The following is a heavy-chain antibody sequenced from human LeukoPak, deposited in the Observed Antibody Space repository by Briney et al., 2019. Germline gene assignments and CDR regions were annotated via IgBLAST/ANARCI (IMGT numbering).Heavy chain of an antibody. V-gene: IGHV3-23*01. J-gene: IGHJ4*02. D-gene: IGHD4-17*01. CDR2: ISGSGATT. Sequence: GGSLRLSCAASGFTFSSYAMSWVRQAPGKGLEWVSAISGSGATTYYADSVKGRFTISRDKSNNTLYLQMNSLRAEDTAVYYCAKSSLYGDYDYWGQGTLVTVSS. CDR1: GFTFSSYA. CDR3: AKSSLYGDYDY.